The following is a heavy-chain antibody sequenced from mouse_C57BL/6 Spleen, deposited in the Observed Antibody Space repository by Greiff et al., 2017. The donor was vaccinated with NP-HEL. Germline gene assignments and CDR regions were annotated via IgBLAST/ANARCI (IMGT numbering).Heavy chain of an antibody. CDR1: GFTFSDYG. V-gene: IGHV5-17*01. Sequence: EVQRVESGGGLVKPGGSLKLSCAASGFTFSDYGMHWVRQAPEKGLEWVAYISSGSSTIYYADTVKGRFTISRDNAKNTLFLQMTSLRSEDTAMYYCARLPDYYGSSYDARDYWGQGTSVTVSS. CDR3: ARLPDYYGSSYDARDY. J-gene: IGHJ4*01. CDR2: ISSGSSTI. D-gene: IGHD1-1*01.